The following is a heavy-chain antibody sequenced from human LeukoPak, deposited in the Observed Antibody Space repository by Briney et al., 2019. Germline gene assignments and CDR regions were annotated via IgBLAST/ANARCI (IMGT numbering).Heavy chain of an antibody. V-gene: IGHV1-18*01. D-gene: IGHD6-19*01. J-gene: IGHJ4*02. CDR3: ARVLGAVADYYFDY. Sequence: ASVKVSCKASGYTFTSYGINWVRQAPGQGLEWMGWISAYNGNTNYAQKLQGRVTMTTDTSTSTAYMELRSLRSDDTAVYYCARVLGAVADYYFDYWGQGTLVTVSS. CDR1: GYTFTSYG. CDR2: ISAYNGNT.